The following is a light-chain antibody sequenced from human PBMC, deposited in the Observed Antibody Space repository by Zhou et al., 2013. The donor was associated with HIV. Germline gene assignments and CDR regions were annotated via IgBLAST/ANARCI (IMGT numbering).Light chain of an antibody. V-gene: IGKV1-39*01. CDR1: QTISTY. CDR3: QQSYSAPWT. J-gene: IGKJ1*01. Sequence: DVQLTQSPPTQSASVGDRVMITCRSSQTISTYLNWYQYKPGRAPRLLIHGASSLQSGVPSRFSGSGSGTHFTLIISGLQPEDFATYYCQQSYSAPWTFGDGT. CDR2: GAS.